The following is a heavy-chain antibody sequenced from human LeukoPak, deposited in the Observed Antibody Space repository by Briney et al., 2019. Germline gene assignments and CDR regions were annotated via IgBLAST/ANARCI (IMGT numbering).Heavy chain of an antibody. Sequence: SQTLSLTCAIYAGSFTGYYWSWIRPPPNRWLEWIGEITHSGSANYNPSLRSRVTISEDTSKNQFSLILNSVTAADTAVYYCARGPPRDYVTGRFYFNYWGQGILVTVSS. J-gene: IGHJ4*02. CDR3: ARGPPRDYVTGRFYFNY. CDR2: ITHSGSA. CDR1: AGSFTGYY. D-gene: IGHD3-10*02. V-gene: IGHV4-34*01.